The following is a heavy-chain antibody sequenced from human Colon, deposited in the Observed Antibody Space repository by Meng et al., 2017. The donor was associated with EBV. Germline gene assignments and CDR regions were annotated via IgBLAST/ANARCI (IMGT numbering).Heavy chain of an antibody. CDR2: VRYSGTA. V-gene: IGHV4-39*01. CDR1: GGFLANRYSF. D-gene: IGHD4-17*01. J-gene: IGHJ4*02. CDR3: ARHVYGDSYGF. Sequence: PHWGHGLVKASATLSLPGTVSGGFLANRYSFWDCIRQPPGKGLGLIWSVRYSGTAYYNPSLTSRVTISVDTYKNQFSLNLSSLTAADTAVYYCARHVYGDSYGFWGQGTLVTVSS.